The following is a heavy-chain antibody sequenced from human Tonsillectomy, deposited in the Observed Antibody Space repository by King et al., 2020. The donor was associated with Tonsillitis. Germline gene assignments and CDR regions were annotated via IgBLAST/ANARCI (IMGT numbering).Heavy chain of an antibody. CDR2: ISSSSTYI. V-gene: IGHV3-21*01. CDR1: RFPFSSYS. D-gene: IGHD2-2*01. Sequence: VQLVESGGGLVKPGGSLRLSCAASRFPFSSYSMNWVRQAPGKGLEWVSSISSSSTYIYYADSVNGRFTSSRTNPKNSLYLQMNSLRAEDTAVYYCARDHCSRTCYYLPNPYGMDVWGQGTTVTVSS. CDR3: ARDHCSRTCYYLPNPYGMDV. J-gene: IGHJ6*02.